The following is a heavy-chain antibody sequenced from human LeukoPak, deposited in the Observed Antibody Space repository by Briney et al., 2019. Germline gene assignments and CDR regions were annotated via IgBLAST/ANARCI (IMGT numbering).Heavy chain of an antibody. J-gene: IGHJ4*02. Sequence: GGSLRLSCAASGFTFRSYNIHWVRQAPGKGLEWVTVVSSDGSIKYYADSVKGRFTISRDNSKNMVWLQMNSLSAEDTAVYYCASSLDFDWFYFDYWGQGTLVTVSS. CDR3: ASSLDFDWFYFDY. CDR1: GFTFRSYN. V-gene: IGHV3-30*03. D-gene: IGHD3-9*01. CDR2: VSSDGSIK.